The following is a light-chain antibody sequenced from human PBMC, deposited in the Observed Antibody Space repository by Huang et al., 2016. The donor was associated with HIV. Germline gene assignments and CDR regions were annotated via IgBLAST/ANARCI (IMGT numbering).Light chain of an antibody. CDR1: QTISIY. CDR3: QQNYDAPPT. CDR2: SAT. Sequence: DIQMTQSPLSLSASVGDRVTITCRAIQTISIYLNWYHQKPGKAPQLLIYSATSVQNGVPTRFSGSGSGTDFSLTTSHLQPDDFATYYCQQNYDAPPTFGPGTKLDI. J-gene: IGKJ1*01. V-gene: IGKV1-39*01.